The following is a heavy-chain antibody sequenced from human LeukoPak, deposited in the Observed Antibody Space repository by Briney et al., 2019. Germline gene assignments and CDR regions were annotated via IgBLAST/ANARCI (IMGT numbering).Heavy chain of an antibody. CDR1: GFTFSTYW. CDR2: IRYDGSNK. D-gene: IGHD2-2*01. V-gene: IGHV3-30*02. CDR3: AKGHRYCSSTSCRNFDY. Sequence: GGSLRLSCVASGFTFSTYWMSWVRQAPGKGLEWVAFIRYDGSNKYYADSVKGRFTISRDNSKNTLYLQMNSLRAEDTAVYYCAKGHRYCSSTSCRNFDYWGQGTLVTVSS. J-gene: IGHJ4*02.